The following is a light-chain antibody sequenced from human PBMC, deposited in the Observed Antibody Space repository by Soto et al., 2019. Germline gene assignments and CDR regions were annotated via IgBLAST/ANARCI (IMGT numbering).Light chain of an antibody. V-gene: IGLV4-69*02. CDR2: FNSDGSH. Sequence: QLVLTQSPSASASLGASVKLTCTLSSGHRSYAIAWHQQQPEKGPRYLMKFNSDGSHTKGDGIPDRFSGSSSGAERYLTISSLQSEDEADYYCQTWGTGIQVFGGGTKLTVL. CDR3: QTWGTGIQV. CDR1: SGHRSYA. J-gene: IGLJ3*02.